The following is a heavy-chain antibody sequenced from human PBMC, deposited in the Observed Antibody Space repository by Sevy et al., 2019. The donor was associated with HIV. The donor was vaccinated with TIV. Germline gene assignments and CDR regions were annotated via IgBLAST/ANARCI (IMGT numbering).Heavy chain of an antibody. Sequence: GGSLRLSCAASGFTFRSYVMSWVRQAPGKGLEWVCTINGSGGYTYYADSVKGRFTISRDNSKNTVDLEMSSLTAEYTALYYCAKETAAGYYWGQGTLVTVSS. V-gene: IGHV3-23*01. CDR1: GFTFRSYV. D-gene: IGHD6-13*01. CDR2: INGSGGYT. J-gene: IGHJ4*02. CDR3: AKETAAGYY.